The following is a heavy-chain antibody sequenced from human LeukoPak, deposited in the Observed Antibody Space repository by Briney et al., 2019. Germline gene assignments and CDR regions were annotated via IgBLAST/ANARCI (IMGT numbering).Heavy chain of an antibody. CDR1: GFTFSSYD. V-gene: IGHV3-23*01. CDR3: ALYCSGGRCYPIGGAFDI. D-gene: IGHD2-15*01. J-gene: IGHJ3*02. CDR2: ISRSGDST. Sequence: GGSLRLSCAASGFTFSSYDMSWVRQAPGKGLEWGSAISRSGDSTYYVASVKGRFTISRDNSKNTLYLQMNSLRAEDTAVYYCALYCSGGRCYPIGGAFDIWGRGTMVTVS.